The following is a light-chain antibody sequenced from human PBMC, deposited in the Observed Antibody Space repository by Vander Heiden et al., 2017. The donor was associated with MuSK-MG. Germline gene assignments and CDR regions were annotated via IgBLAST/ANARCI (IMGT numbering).Light chain of an antibody. CDR3: QAWDSITVV. J-gene: IGLJ2*01. CDR2: QDS. Sequence: SYELTQPPSVSVSPGQTASITCSGDKLGDKYACWYQQKPGQSPVLVIYQDSKRPSGIPERFSGSNSGNTATLTISGTQAMDEAYYYCQAWDSITVVFGGGTKLTVL. CDR1: KLGDKY. V-gene: IGLV3-1*01.